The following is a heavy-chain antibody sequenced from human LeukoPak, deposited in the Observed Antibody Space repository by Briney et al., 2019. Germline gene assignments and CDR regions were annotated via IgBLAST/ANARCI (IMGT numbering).Heavy chain of an antibody. CDR2: ISSSSSYI. D-gene: IGHD2-2*01. CDR3: ARDFPGDCSSTSCSNLRY. J-gene: IGHJ4*02. Sequence: GGSLRLSCAASGFTFSSYSMNWVRQAPGKGLEWVSSISSSSSYIYYADSVKGRFTISRDNAKNTLYLQMNSLRAEDTAVYYCARDFPGDCSSTSCSNLRYWGQGTLVTVSS. CDR1: GFTFSSYS. V-gene: IGHV3-21*01.